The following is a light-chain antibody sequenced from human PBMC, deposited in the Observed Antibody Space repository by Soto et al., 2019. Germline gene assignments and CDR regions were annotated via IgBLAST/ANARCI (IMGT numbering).Light chain of an antibody. J-gene: IGKJ1*01. V-gene: IGKV1-17*01. CDR2: AAS. Sequence: DIQMTQSPSSLSASVGDIFTIACRASQGIRNDLAWYQQKPGKAPKRLIYAASSLQSGVPSRFSGSGSGTEFTLTISSLQPEDFATYYCLQHDSYPITLGQGTKVDIK. CDR1: QGIRND. CDR3: LQHDSYPIT.